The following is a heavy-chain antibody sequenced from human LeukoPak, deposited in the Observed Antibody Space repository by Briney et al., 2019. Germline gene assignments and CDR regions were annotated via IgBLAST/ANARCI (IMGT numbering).Heavy chain of an antibody. CDR3: ARAARVYYYYYMDV. CDR1: GFTFSSYG. CDR2: INWNGVST. V-gene: IGHV3-20*04. Sequence: GGSLRLSCAASGFTFSSYGMHWVRQTPGMGLEWVSGINWNGVSTGYADSVKGRFTISRDNAKNSLYLQMHSLRAEDTALYYCARAARVYYYYYMDVWGKGTTVTVSS. J-gene: IGHJ6*03. D-gene: IGHD2-15*01.